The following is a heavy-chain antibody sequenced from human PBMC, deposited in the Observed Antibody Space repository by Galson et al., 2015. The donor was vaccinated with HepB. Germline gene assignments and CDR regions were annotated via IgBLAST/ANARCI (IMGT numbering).Heavy chain of an antibody. V-gene: IGHV3-23*01. CDR1: GFTFSSYG. CDR3: AKDRSSGTSYYYFDL. CDR2: FPDSGSRP. J-gene: IGHJ2*01. D-gene: IGHD6-19*01. Sequence: SLRLSCAASGFTFSSYGMSWFRQAPGKGLKWDSGFPDSGSRPYYADSVRGRFTVSRDDSNNTLYLQMNSLRAEDTAIYYCAKDRSSGTSYYYFDLWGRGTLVTVSS.